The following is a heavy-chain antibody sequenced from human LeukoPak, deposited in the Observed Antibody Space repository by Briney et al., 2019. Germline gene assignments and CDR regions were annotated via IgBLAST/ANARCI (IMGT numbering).Heavy chain of an antibody. V-gene: IGHV3-21*01. CDR1: RFTFSSYS. J-gene: IGHJ4*02. CDR2: ISSSSSYI. Sequence: GGSLRLSCAASRFTFSSYSMNWVRQAPGKGLEWVSSISSSSSYIYYADSVNGRFTISRDNAKNSLFLQMNSLRAEDTGLYYCARATTAKRGSEGYWGRGTLVTVSS. CDR3: ARATTAKRGSEGY. D-gene: IGHD4-11*01.